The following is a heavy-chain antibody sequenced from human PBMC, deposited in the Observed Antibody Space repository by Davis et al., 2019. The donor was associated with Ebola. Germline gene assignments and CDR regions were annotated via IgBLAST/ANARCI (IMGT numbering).Heavy chain of an antibody. D-gene: IGHD3-10*01. J-gene: IGHJ5*02. CDR1: GFTFGDYA. V-gene: IGHV3-30*04. CDR3: ARDMGMVQEANWFDP. Sequence: PGGSLRLSCTASGFTFGDYAMSWFRQAPGKGLEWVAVISYDGSNKYYADSVKGRFTISRDNSKNTLYLQMNSLSAEDTAVYYCARDMGMVQEANWFDPWGQGTLVTVSS. CDR2: ISYDGSNK.